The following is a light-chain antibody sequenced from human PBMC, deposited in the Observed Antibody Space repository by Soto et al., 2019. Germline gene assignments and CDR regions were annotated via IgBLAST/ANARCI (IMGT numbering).Light chain of an antibody. CDR2: RNN. Sequence: QSVLTQPPSASGTPGQRVNISCSGSSSNIGSNYVYWYRQFPGTAPKLLIQRNNQRPSGVPARFSGSKSGTSASLAISGLRSEDEADYYCSSYTSRSTLVFGTGTKLTVL. J-gene: IGLJ1*01. V-gene: IGLV1-47*01. CDR3: SSYTSRSTLV. CDR1: SSNIGSNY.